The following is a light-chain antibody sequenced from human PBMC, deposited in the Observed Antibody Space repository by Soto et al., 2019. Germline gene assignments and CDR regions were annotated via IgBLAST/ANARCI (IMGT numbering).Light chain of an antibody. CDR3: QQSYKTPPWT. CDR2: GVS. CDR1: QSISDY. J-gene: IGKJ1*01. V-gene: IGKV1-39*01. Sequence: DIQMTQSPSSLSASVGDRVTITCRASQSISDYLNWYEQKPGKAPKLLIYGVSSLQSGVPSRFSGSGSGTEFTLTISSLQPEDFGTYYCQQSYKTPPWTFGQGT.